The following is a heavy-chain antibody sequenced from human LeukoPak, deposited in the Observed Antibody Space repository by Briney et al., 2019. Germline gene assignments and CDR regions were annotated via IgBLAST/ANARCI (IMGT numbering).Heavy chain of an antibody. J-gene: IGHJ4*02. D-gene: IGHD5-18*01. CDR2: IRYDGTNK. CDR1: GFTFSSYA. Sequence: GGSLRLSCAASGFTFSSYAMSWVRQAPGKGLEWVAYIRYDGTNKYYADSVKGRFYLSRENDKETVFMQMNSLRADDTAVYYCSTGYSYGIDHWGQGTLVTVSS. V-gene: IGHV3-30*02. CDR3: STGYSYGIDH.